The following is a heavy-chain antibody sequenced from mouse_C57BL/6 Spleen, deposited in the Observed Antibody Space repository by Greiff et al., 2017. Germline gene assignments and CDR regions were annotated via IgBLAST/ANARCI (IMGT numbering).Heavy chain of an antibody. CDR3: ASSSSYWYFDV. V-gene: IGHV1-80*01. D-gene: IGHD1-1*01. Sequence: VQLQESGAELVKPGASVKISCKASGYAFSSYWMNWVKQRPGKGLEWIGQIYPGDGDTNYNGKFKGKATLTADKSSSTAYMQLSSLTSEDSAVYYCASSSSYWYFDVWGTGTTVTVSS. J-gene: IGHJ1*03. CDR2: IYPGDGDT. CDR1: GYAFSSYW.